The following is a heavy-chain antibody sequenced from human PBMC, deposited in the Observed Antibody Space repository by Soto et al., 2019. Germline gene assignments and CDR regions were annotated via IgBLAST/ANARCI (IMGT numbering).Heavy chain of an antibody. J-gene: IGHJ4*02. CDR1: GFTFSSYA. Sequence: GGSLRLSCAASGFTFSSYAMNWVRQAPGKGLEWVANIKQDGSEKYYVDSVKGRFTISRDNAKNSLYLQMNSLRAEDTAVYYCAKEDVGGYYYSGLWGQGTLVTVSS. CDR2: IKQDGSEK. D-gene: IGHD1-26*01. V-gene: IGHV3-7*01. CDR3: AKEDVGGYYYSGL.